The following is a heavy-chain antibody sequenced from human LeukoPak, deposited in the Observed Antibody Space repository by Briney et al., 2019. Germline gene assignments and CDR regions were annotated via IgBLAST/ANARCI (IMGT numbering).Heavy chain of an antibody. D-gene: IGHD1-1*01. J-gene: IGHJ6*02. CDR1: GFTVSSNY. V-gene: IGHV3-53*01. CDR2: IYSGGST. Sequence: PGGSLRLSCAASGFTVSSNYMSWVRQAPGKGLEWVSVIYSGGSTYHADSVKGGFTLSRDNSKNTLYLQMDSLIAADTAVYYCARGPEKLEVRGYSYYGLDVWGLGTTVTVSS. CDR3: ARGPEKLEVRGYSYYGLDV.